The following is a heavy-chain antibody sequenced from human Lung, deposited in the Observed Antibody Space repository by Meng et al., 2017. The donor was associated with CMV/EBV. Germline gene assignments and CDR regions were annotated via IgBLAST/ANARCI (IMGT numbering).Heavy chain of an antibody. Sequence: ESXKISXATSGFTLSSHAMSWVRQAPGKGLEWVSVIYWDGVETYYADSVRGRFTTFRDNSKNMVFLQMNSLRAEDTAVYYCAKDDNGYTGEGGYWGQGPLVTVSS. V-gene: IGHV3-23*03. CDR3: AKDDNGYTGEGGY. CDR1: GFTLSSHA. J-gene: IGHJ4*02. CDR2: IYWDGVET. D-gene: IGHD5-24*01.